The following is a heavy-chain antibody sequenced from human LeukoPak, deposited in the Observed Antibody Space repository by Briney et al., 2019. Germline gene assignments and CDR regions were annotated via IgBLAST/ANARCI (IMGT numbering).Heavy chain of an antibody. CDR1: GFTFSSYD. V-gene: IGHV3-13*04. Sequence: GGSLRLSCAASGFTFSSYDMHWVRQATGKGLEWVSAIGTAGDTYYPGSVKGRFTISRENAKNSLYLQMNSLRAEDTAVYYCAKMASQRAYCSSTSCPLGYWGQGTLVTVSS. CDR3: AKMASQRAYCSSTSCPLGY. D-gene: IGHD2-2*01. CDR2: IGTAGDT. J-gene: IGHJ4*02.